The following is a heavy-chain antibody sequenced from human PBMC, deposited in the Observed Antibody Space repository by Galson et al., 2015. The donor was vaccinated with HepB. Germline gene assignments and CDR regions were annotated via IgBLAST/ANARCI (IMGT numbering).Heavy chain of an antibody. V-gene: IGHV3-53*01. D-gene: IGHD3-10*01. CDR1: GFTVYSNY. Sequence: SLRLSCAASGFTVYSNYMSWVRQAPGKGLEWVSTINSGGGTYYADSVKGRFTISRDNSKNMLYLQMNSLRAEDTAVYFCVKDHKMGVRSRDPQYYYGMDVWGQGTTVTVSS. CDR3: VKDHKMGVRSRDPQYYYGMDV. CDR2: INSGGGT. J-gene: IGHJ6*02.